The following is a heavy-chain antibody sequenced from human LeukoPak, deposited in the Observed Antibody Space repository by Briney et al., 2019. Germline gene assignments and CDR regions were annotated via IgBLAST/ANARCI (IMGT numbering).Heavy chain of an antibody. Sequence: GASVKVSCKASGYTFTGYXXXXVRQAPGQGXXXXGWINPNSGXTNYAXXXXGRXTXTRYTSISTAYMELSRLRSDDTAVYFCARDQNDLLLGLDYWGQGTLVSVSS. V-gene: IGHV1-2*02. CDR2: INPNSGXT. CDR1: GYTFTGYX. CDR3: ARDQNDLLLGLDY. D-gene: IGHD3-10*01. J-gene: IGHJ4*02.